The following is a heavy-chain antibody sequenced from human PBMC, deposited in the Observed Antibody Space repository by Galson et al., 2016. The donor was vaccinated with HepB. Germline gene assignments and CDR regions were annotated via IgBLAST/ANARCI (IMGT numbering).Heavy chain of an antibody. CDR2: IYSDGRKK. J-gene: IGHJ4*02. CDR3: ARDMSFYCWDF. V-gene: IGHV3-33*01. CDR1: GFTLGHYG. D-gene: IGHD2-8*02. Sequence: SLRLSCAASGFTLGHYGMHRVRQTPGKGLEWVAGIYSDGRKKSYVDSVKGRFIVSRDVSENTMYLQMNSLRAEDPAVYFCARDMSFYCWDFRGQGTPVTVSS.